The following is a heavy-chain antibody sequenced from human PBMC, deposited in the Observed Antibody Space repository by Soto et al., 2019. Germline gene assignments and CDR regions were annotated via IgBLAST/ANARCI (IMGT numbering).Heavy chain of an antibody. CDR2: VRHTGNT. D-gene: IGHD5-12*01. CDR1: GASISSGDFS. Sequence: QLQLEESGSGLVKPSQTLSLTCSVSGASISSGDFSWSWLRQAPGKALEWIGYVRHTGNTYYTPSLKTRPNISPDRSNNQFSLRLSSVTAADTAVYYCARDRRDGYRREVFDFWGQGILVIVSS. CDR3: ARDRRDGYRREVFDF. J-gene: IGHJ4*02. V-gene: IGHV4-30-2*01.